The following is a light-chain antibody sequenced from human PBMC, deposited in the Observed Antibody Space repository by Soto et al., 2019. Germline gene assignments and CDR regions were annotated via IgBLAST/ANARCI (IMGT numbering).Light chain of an antibody. Sequence: DIRMTQSPSSLSASVGDRVTITCLASQSISSYLNWYQQKPGKAPKLLIYAASSLQSGVPSRFSGSGSGTDFTLTISSLQTEDFATYYCQQYSGEPMFGQGTKVDIX. CDR3: QQYSGEPM. V-gene: IGKV1-39*01. CDR2: AAS. CDR1: QSISSY. J-gene: IGKJ1*01.